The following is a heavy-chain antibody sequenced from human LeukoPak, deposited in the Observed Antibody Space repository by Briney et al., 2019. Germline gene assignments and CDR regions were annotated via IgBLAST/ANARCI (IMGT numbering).Heavy chain of an antibody. D-gene: IGHD3-10*01. Sequence: GGSLRLSCAASGYIFSDYYMSWIRQAPEKGLEWLSYISHSGSTIYYADSVKGRFTVSRDNAKSSLYLQMNNLRAEDTALYYCATYGSGSGTFFDSWGQGTLVTVSS. V-gene: IGHV3-11*04. CDR3: ATYGSGSGTFFDS. J-gene: IGHJ4*01. CDR2: ISHSGSTI. CDR1: GYIFSDYY.